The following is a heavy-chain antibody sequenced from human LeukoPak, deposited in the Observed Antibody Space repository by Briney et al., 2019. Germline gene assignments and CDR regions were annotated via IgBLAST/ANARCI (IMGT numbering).Heavy chain of an antibody. CDR1: GFIFSQYS. CDR3: ARQYGGYVGY. D-gene: IGHD5-12*01. V-gene: IGHV3-21*05. Sequence: GGSLRLSCAASGFIFSQYSINWVRQAPGKGLEWVSYISSSSSYTNYADSVKGRFTISRDNAKNSLYLQMNSLRAEDTAVYYCARQYGGYVGYRGQGTLVTVSS. J-gene: IGHJ4*02. CDR2: ISSSSSYT.